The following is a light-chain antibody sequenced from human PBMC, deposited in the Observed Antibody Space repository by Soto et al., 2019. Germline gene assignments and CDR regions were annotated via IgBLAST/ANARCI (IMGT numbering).Light chain of an antibody. V-gene: IGLV2-14*01. CDR3: SSYTSSSFYV. CDR2: DVS. CDR1: SSDVGGYNY. Sequence: QSVLTQPASVSGSPGQSITISCTGTSSDVGGYNYVSWYQQHPGKAPKLMIYDVSNRPSGVSNRFSGSKSGNTASLTISGLQAEDEADSYCSSYTSSSFYVFGPGTKVTVL. J-gene: IGLJ1*01.